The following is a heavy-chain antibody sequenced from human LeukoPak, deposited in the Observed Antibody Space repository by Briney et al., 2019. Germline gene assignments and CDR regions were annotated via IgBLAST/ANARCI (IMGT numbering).Heavy chain of an antibody. Sequence: GGSLRLSCAASGFSFDDYAMHWVRQTPGKGLEWVSGISWNSAYIGYADSVKGRFTISRDNSKNTLYLQMNSLRAEDTAVYYCAKDGEYSSGYYYWGQGTLVTVSS. D-gene: IGHD3-22*01. CDR2: ISWNSAYI. CDR1: GFSFDDYA. V-gene: IGHV3-9*01. CDR3: AKDGEYSSGYYY. J-gene: IGHJ4*02.